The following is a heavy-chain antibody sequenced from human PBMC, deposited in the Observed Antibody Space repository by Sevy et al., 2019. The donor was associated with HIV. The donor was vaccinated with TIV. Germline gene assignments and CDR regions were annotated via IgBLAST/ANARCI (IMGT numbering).Heavy chain of an antibody. D-gene: IGHD3-3*01. J-gene: IGHJ4*02. V-gene: IGHV3-7*01. CDR3: ARDVRSWRFLGWCRLDY. Sequence: GGSLRLSCAASGFTFSSYWMSWVRQAPGKGLEWVANIKQDGSEKYYVYSVKGRFTISRDNAKNSLYLQMNSLRAEDTAVYYCARDVRSWRFLGWCRLDYWGQGTLVTVSS. CDR2: IKQDGSEK. CDR1: GFTFSSYW.